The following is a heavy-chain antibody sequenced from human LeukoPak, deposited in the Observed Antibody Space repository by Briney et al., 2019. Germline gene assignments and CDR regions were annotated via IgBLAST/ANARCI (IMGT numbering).Heavy chain of an antibody. CDR3: ASWPQGGYDYPLWVY. D-gene: IGHD5-12*01. Sequence: GASVKVSCKASGYTFTGYYMHWVRQAPGQGLEWVGWINSNNGGTSYAQKFQGRVTMTRDTSITTAYMELPSLTSDDTAVYYCASWPQGGYDYPLWVYWGQGTLVTVSS. CDR1: GYTFTGYY. V-gene: IGHV1-2*02. J-gene: IGHJ4*02. CDR2: INSNNGGT.